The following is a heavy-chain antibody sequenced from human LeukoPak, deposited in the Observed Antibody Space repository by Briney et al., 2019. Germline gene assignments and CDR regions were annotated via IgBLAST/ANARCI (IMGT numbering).Heavy chain of an antibody. CDR3: AREGIAAEGLFDY. Sequence: SVKVSCKASGGTFSSYAISWVRQAPGQGLEWMGGIIPIFGTANYAQKFQGRVTITADESTSTAYMELSSPRSEDTAVYYCAREGIAAEGLFDYWGQGTLVTVSS. CDR1: GGTFSSYA. V-gene: IGHV1-69*13. J-gene: IGHJ4*02. CDR2: IIPIFGTA. D-gene: IGHD6-13*01.